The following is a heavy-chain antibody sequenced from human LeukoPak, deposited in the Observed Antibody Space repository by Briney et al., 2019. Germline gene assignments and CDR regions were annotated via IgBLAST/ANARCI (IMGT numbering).Heavy chain of an antibody. CDR3: ARGDRFCSGGSCYPLDY. CDR2: IWYDGTNK. J-gene: IGHJ4*02. Sequence: PGRSLRLSCAASGFTFSSYGMHWVRQAPGKGLEWVALIWYDGTNKYYADSVKGRFTISRDNSKNTMYLQMNSLRVEDTAVYFCARGDRFCSGGSCYPLDYWGQGTLVTVSS. CDR1: GFTFSSYG. V-gene: IGHV3-33*01. D-gene: IGHD2-15*01.